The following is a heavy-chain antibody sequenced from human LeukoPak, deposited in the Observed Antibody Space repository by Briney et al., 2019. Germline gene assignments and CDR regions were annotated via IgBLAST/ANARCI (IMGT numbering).Heavy chain of an antibody. J-gene: IGHJ4*02. CDR2: INWDGGST. D-gene: IGHD5-18*01. V-gene: IGHV3-43*01. Sequence: GGSLRLSCAASGFMFDDYTVHWVRQAPGKGLEWVSLINWDGGSTYYAGSVKGRFTISRDNGKNSLYLQMNSLRTEDTALYYCAKGDVDSPMNFYHWGQGTLITVSS. CDR1: GFMFDDYT. CDR3: AKGDVDSPMNFYH.